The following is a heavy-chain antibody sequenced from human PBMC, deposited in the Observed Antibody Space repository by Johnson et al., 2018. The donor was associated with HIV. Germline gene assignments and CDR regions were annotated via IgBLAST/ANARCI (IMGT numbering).Heavy chain of an antibody. CDR3: AREGHYDSRLGAFDI. CDR2: INWNGDST. Sequence: VQLVESGGGLVQPGGSLRLSCAASGFTFNEYGMSWVRQVSGKGLEWVSAINWNGDSTSYADSVKGRFTIYRDNAKNFLYLQMNRLSTEDTAFYYCAREGHYDSRLGAFDIWGQGTLVTVSS. J-gene: IGHJ3*02. CDR1: GFTFNEYG. D-gene: IGHD3-22*01. V-gene: IGHV3-20*04.